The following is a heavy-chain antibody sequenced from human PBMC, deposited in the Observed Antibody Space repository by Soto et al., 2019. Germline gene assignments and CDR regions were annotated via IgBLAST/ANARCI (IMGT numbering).Heavy chain of an antibody. D-gene: IGHD3-16*01. V-gene: IGHV3-74*01. Sequence: GGSLRLSCAASGFTLRNYWMHWVRQAPGKGLVWVSRVNSDGDTTYYADSVKGRFTISRDNAKNTLHLQMNSLGAEDTAVYYCASNYAYAEGYYFYGIDVWGQGTTVTVSS. J-gene: IGHJ6*02. CDR1: GFTLRNYW. CDR2: VNSDGDTT. CDR3: ASNYAYAEGYYFYGIDV.